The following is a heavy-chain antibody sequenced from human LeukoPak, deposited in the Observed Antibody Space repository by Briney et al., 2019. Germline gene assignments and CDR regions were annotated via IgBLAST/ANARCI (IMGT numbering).Heavy chain of an antibody. CDR2: TYYRSKWYN. D-gene: IGHD2-15*01. CDR3: ARDPRYCGGGSCYSEGFHH. J-gene: IGHJ1*01. Sequence: SQTLSLTCALSGDSVSSNSAAWNWLRQSPSRGLEWLGRTYYRSKWYNDYAVSVKSRITINPDTSRNQFSLQLISVTPEDTAVYYCARDPRYCGGGSCYSEGFHHWGQGTLVTVSS. CDR1: GDSVSSNSAA. V-gene: IGHV6-1*01.